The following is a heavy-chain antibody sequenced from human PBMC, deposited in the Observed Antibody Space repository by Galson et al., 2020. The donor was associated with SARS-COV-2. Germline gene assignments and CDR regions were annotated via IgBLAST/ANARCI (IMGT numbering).Heavy chain of an antibody. Sequence: GESLKISCVVSGFTFKDYWMSWVRQAPGKGLEWVANIRGDGSETNYVDSVKGRFSISRDNDVDSLYLQMDNLRVEDTATYCCTREGGQGGYWGQGARVAVSS. V-gene: IGHV3-7*01. CDR1: GFTFKDYW. CDR2: IRGDGSET. J-gene: IGHJ4*02. CDR3: TREGGQGGY. D-gene: IGHD1-26*01.